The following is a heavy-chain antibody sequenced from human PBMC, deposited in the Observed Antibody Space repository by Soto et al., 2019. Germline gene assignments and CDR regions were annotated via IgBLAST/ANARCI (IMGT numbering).Heavy chain of an antibody. V-gene: IGHV1-46*01. CDR1: GFPFSNYY. D-gene: IGHD2-21*01. CDR2: MNPNNGNT. CDR3: ASRLFPAYMRATYPSDI. Sequence: QVQLVQSVAEVKKPGASVKVSCKATGFPFSNYYLHWVRQAPGQGLEWMGMMNPNNGNTTNTQKFQGRVAMTRDMSTSTAYLELNSLRSEDTALYYCASRLFPAYMRATYPSDIWGQGTMVTVSS. J-gene: IGHJ3*02.